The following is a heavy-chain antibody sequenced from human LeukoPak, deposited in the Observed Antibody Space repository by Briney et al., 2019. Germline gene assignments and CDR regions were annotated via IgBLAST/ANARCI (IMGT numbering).Heavy chain of an antibody. V-gene: IGHV3-53*01. D-gene: IGHD1-26*01. J-gene: IGHJ4*02. CDR1: GFTVSGNF. CDR2: IYSDDST. Sequence: GGSLRLSCAASGFTVSGNFMTWVRQAPGKRLEWVSIIYSDDSTYYADSVKGRFTISRDNSKNTLYLHMNSLRAEDPAVYYCAISGGYWAWAHWGQGTLVTVSS. CDR3: AISGGYWAWAH.